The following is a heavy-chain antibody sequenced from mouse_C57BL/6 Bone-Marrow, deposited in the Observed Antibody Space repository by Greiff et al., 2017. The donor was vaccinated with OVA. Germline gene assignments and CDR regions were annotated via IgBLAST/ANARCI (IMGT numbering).Heavy chain of an antibody. Sequence: EVKLVESGGGLVKPGGSLKLSCAASGFTFSDYGMHWVRQAPEKGLEWVAYISSGSSTIYYADTVKGRFTISRDNAKNTLFLQMTSLRSEDTAMYYCARGAGQLRPAWFAYWGQGTLVTVSA. V-gene: IGHV5-17*01. D-gene: IGHD3-2*02. CDR1: GFTFSDYG. CDR2: ISSGSSTI. J-gene: IGHJ3*01. CDR3: ARGAGQLRPAWFAY.